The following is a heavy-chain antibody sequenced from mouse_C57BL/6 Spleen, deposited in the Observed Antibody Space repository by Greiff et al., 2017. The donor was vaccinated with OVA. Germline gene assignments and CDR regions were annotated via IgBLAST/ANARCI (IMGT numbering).Heavy chain of an antibody. CDR2: INPSNGGT. CDR3: ARSQLAYWYFDV. V-gene: IGHV1-53*01. Sequence: VKLQQPGTELVKPGASVKLSCKASGYTFTSYWMHWVKQRPGQGLEWIGNINPSNGGTNYNEKFKSKATLTVDKSSSTAYMQLSSLTSEDSAVYYCARSQLAYWYFDVWGTGTTVTVSS. D-gene: IGHD4-1*02. CDR1: GYTFTSYW. J-gene: IGHJ1*03.